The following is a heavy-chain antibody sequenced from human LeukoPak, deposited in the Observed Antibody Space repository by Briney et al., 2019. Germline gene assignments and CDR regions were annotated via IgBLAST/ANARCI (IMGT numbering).Heavy chain of an antibody. D-gene: IGHD2-15*01. V-gene: IGHV3-7*03. Sequence: GGSLRLSCAASGFTFSSYWMSWVRQAPGKGLEWVAIIKQDGNQKNYVDSVKGRFTISRDNAKNSLYLQMNSLRAEDTAVYYCVRGLVGYCSGGAWDGTCFDYGGQGTLVSVSS. J-gene: IGHJ4*02. CDR1: GFTFSSYW. CDR3: VRGLVGYCSGGAWDGTCFDY. CDR2: IKQDGNQK.